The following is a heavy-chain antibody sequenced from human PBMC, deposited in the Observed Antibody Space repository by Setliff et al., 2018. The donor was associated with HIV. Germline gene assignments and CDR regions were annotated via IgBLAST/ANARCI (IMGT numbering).Heavy chain of an antibody. Sequence: NPSETLSLTCTVSGGSVSSSSYYWGWIRQPPGKGLEWIGSIYYSGSTYYNPSLKSRVTISVDRSKNQFSLKLSSVTAADTAVYYCARVLVRGHAFDIWGQGTMVTVSS. CDR3: ARVLVRGHAFDI. D-gene: IGHD3-16*02. CDR2: IYYSGST. V-gene: IGHV4-39*07. CDR1: GGSVSSSSYY. J-gene: IGHJ3*02.